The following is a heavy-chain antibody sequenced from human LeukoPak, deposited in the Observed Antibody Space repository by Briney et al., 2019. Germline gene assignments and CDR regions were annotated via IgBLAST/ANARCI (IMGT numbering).Heavy chain of an antibody. Sequence: GGSLRLSCAASGFTFSTYTMNWVRQAPGKGLEWVSSISSSGEYIYYTDSVEGRFTISRDHAKNSPYLQMNGLRAEDAAVYFCSRDRGCGYVPFDFWGQGILVTVSS. J-gene: IGHJ4*02. CDR1: GFTFSTYT. D-gene: IGHD5-12*01. CDR3: SRDRGCGYVPFDF. V-gene: IGHV3-21*01. CDR2: ISSSGEYI.